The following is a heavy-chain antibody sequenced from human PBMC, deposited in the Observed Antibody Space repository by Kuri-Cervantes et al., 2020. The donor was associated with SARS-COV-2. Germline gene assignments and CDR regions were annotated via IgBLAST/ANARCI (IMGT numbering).Heavy chain of an antibody. CDR3: ARGRHTNTGRPGYFDS. Sequence: SETLSLTCAVYGESFSGHYWSWIRQPPGKGLEWIGEINHVGSTKYNPSLKSRVIVSVDTSKSQFSLNLTSVTAADTAVYYCARGRHTNTGRPGYFDSWGQGTQVTVSS. V-gene: IGHV4-34*01. D-gene: IGHD2-8*01. J-gene: IGHJ4*02. CDR2: INHVGST. CDR1: GESFSGHY.